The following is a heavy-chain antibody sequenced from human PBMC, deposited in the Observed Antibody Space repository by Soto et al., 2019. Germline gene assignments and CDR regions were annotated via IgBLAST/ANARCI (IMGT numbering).Heavy chain of an antibody. CDR1: GFTFSDYY. CDR2: ISSSGSTI. D-gene: IGHD3-3*01. CDR3: ATARGTYYDFWSGFRDYYGMDV. V-gene: IGHV3-11*01. J-gene: IGHJ6*02. Sequence: GGSLRLSCAASGFTFSDYYMSWIRQAPGKGLEWVSYISSSGSTIYYADSVKGRFTISRDNAKNSLYLQMNSLRAEDTAVYYCATARGTYYDFWSGFRDYYGMDVWGQGTTVTVSS.